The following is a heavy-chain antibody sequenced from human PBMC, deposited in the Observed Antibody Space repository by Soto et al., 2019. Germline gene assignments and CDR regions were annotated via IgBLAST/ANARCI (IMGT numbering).Heavy chain of an antibody. CDR3: ARDLGYNYGHPFDY. J-gene: IGHJ4*02. CDR2: IWFDGSNK. Sequence: GGSLRLSCAVSGFTFSGYTIHWVRQAPGKGLEWLALIWFDGSNKYYADSVRGRFTISRDNAKNTLYLQMNTLRAEDTAVYYCARDLGYNYGHPFDYWGQGTLVTVSS. CDR1: GFTFSGYT. V-gene: IGHV3-33*01. D-gene: IGHD5-18*01.